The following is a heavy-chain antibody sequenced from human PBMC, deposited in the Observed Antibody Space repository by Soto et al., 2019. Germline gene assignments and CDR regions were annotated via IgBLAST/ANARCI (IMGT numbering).Heavy chain of an antibody. Sequence: GGSLRLSCAASRFSFSSFGMHWFRQAPGKGLEWVAMISYDGSDKHYADSVKGRFTISRDNSKNTLYLQMNSLRAEDTAVYYCARVASAHAVDPWGQGTLVTVSS. V-gene: IGHV3-30*03. CDR2: ISYDGSDK. CDR1: RFSFSSFG. CDR3: ARVASAHAVDP. J-gene: IGHJ5*02.